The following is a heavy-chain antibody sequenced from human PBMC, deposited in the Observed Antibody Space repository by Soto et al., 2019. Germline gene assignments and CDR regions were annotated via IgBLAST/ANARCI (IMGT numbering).Heavy chain of an antibody. CDR2: IIPMFGTA. CDR1: GGTFSSYA. Sequence: QVQLVQSGAEVKKPGSSVKVSCKTSGGTFSSYAISWVRQAPGQGLEWMGGIIPMFGTANYAQKFQGRVPFTAAESTSTAYMELSSLRSEDTAVYYCARSRANYYDSRGYYYSTFDYWGQGTLVTVSS. CDR3: ARSRANYYDSRGYYYSTFDY. J-gene: IGHJ4*02. V-gene: IGHV1-69*12. D-gene: IGHD3-22*01.